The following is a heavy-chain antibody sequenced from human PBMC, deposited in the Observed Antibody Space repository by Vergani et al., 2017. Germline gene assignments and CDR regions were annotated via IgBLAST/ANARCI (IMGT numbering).Heavy chain of an antibody. CDR3: ARYYYGSGSNLGLYLDV. J-gene: IGHJ6*03. V-gene: IGHV3-66*01. Sequence: EVQLVESGGGLVQPGGSLRLSCAASGFTVSSNYMSWVRQAPGKGLEWVSVIYSGGSTYYADSVKGRFTISRDNSKNSLYLQMNSLRAEDTAVYYCARYYYGSGSNLGLYLDVWGKGTTVTVSS. D-gene: IGHD3-10*01. CDR2: IYSGGST. CDR1: GFTVSSNY.